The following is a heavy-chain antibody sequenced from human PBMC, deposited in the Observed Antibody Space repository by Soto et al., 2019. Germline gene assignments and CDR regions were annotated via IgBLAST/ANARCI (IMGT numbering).Heavy chain of an antibody. CDR2: INSDGSST. J-gene: IGHJ3*02. CDR3: ARDLRYGSGSYSSDAFDI. V-gene: IGHV3-74*01. D-gene: IGHD3-10*01. CDR1: GFTFSSYW. Sequence: GGSLRLSCAASGFTFSSYWMHWVRQAPGKGLVWVSRINSDGSSTSYADSVKGRFTISRDNAKNTLYLQMNSLRAEDTAVYYCARDLRYGSGSYSSDAFDIWGQGTMVTVSS.